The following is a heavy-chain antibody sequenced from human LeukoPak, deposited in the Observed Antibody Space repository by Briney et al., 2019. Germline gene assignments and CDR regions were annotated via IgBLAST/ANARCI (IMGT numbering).Heavy chain of an antibody. D-gene: IGHD3-22*01. CDR3: ARARDRRVTMIVVRYFDY. V-gene: IGHV4-39*07. CDR2: IYYSGST. J-gene: IGHJ4*02. CDR1: GGSISSSSYY. Sequence: SETLSLTCTVSGGSISSSSYYWGWIRQPPGKGLEWIGSIYYSGSTYYNPSLKSRVTISVDTSKNQFSLKLSSVTAADTAVYYCARARDRRVTMIVVRYFDYWGQGTLVTVSS.